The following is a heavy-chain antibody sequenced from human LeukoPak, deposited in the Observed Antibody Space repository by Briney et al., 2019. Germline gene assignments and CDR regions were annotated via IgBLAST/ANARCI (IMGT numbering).Heavy chain of an antibody. V-gene: IGHV3-30*02. D-gene: IGHD1-26*01. CDR2: IRYDGSNK. Sequence: GGSLRLSCAASGFTFSSYGMHWVRQAPGKGLEWVAFIRYDGSNKYYADSVKGRFTISRDNSKNTLYLQMNSLRAEDTAVYYCAKDSHPPRIAGAKGGRYFDYWGQGTLVTVSS. CDR1: GFTFSSYG. CDR3: AKDSHPPRIAGAKGGRYFDY. J-gene: IGHJ4*02.